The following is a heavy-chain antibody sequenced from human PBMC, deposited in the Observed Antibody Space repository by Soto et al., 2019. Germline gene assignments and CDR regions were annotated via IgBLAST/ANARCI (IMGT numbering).Heavy chain of an antibody. CDR2: ISGSGGST. CDR1: GFTFSSYA. D-gene: IGHD6-6*01. J-gene: IGHJ4*02. V-gene: IGHV3-23*01. CDR3: AKDRVKYSSSSPHFDY. Sequence: GGSLRLSCAASGFTFSSYAMSWVRQVPGKGLEWVSAISGSGGSTYYADSVKGRFTISRDNSKNTLYLQMNSLRAEDTAVYYCAKDRVKYSSSSPHFDYWGQGTLVTVSS.